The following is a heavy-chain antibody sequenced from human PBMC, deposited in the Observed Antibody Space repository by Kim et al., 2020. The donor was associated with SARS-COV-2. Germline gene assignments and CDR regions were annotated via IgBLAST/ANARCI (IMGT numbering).Heavy chain of an antibody. V-gene: IGHV4-59*01. CDR2: IYYSGST. Sequence: SETLSLTCTVSGGSISSYYWSWIRQPPGKGLEWIGYIYYSGSTNYNPSLKSRVTISVDTSKNQFSLKLSSVTAADTAVYYCAREGVTAYIFDYWGQGTLVTVSS. D-gene: IGHD2-21*02. CDR1: GGSISSYY. J-gene: IGHJ4*02. CDR3: AREGVTAYIFDY.